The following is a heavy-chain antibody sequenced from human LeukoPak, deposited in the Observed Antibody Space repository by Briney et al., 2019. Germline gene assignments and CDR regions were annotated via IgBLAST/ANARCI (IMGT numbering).Heavy chain of an antibody. CDR3: AKDGRGRTFFGDIEY. J-gene: IGHJ4*02. CDR2: IPNDGDSE. Sequence: GSLRLSCAASGFSFSLYGMHWVRQAPGKGLEWVAVIPNDGDSEYYSDSVKGRFTISRDNAKDTLYLQMDSLRRDDTAVYFCAKDGRGRTFFGDIEYWGQGTLVAVSS. CDR1: GFSFSLYG. V-gene: IGHV3-30*18. D-gene: IGHD3-10*01.